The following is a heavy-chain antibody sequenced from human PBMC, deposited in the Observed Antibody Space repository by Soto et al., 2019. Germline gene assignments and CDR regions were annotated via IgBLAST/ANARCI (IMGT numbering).Heavy chain of an antibody. CDR2: IYPGDSDT. V-gene: IGHV5-51*01. J-gene: IGHJ6*02. Sequence: AESLKISCKGSGYRFSSYWIAWVRQMPGKGLEWMGIIYPGDSDTRYSPSFEGQVTISADKSNSTAYLQWSSLKASDTAMYYCARHVSNGAYYYYCMDVLGQGPTVTV. CDR3: ARHVSNGAYYYYCMDV. D-gene: IGHD2-8*01. CDR1: GYRFSSYW.